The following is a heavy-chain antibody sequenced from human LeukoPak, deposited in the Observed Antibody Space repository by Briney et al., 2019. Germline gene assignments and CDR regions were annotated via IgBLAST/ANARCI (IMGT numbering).Heavy chain of an antibody. CDR3: VRQGTGYLYYFDS. Sequence: GGSLRFSCAASGFTFRSHWMHWVRQAPGKGLVWVSRINSDGSSTSYADSVKGRFTISRDNAKNTLFLQMNSLGAEDTAVYYCVRQGTGYLYYFDSWGQGTLVTVSS. V-gene: IGHV3-74*01. CDR2: INSDGSST. CDR1: GFTFRSHW. J-gene: IGHJ4*02. D-gene: IGHD3/OR15-3a*01.